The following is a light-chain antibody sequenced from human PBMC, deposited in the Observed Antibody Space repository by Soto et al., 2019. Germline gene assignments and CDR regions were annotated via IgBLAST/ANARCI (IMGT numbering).Light chain of an antibody. J-gene: IGKJ2*01. V-gene: IGKV1-5*03. CDR2: KAS. CDR3: LQYNSYTPYT. Sequence: DVQMTQSPSTLSASIGDRVTITCRASRGISTWLAWFQQKPGKAPKLLIYKASDLQPGVPSRFSGSGSGTEFTLTISGLQPDDFATYFCLQYNSYTPYTFGQGTKLEIK. CDR1: RGISTW.